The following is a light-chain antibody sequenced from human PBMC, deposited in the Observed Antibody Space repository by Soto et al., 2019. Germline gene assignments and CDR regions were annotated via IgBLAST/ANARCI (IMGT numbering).Light chain of an antibody. CDR2: RNN. CDR3: ATWDESLNGFYV. CDR1: TSNIGSNY. V-gene: IGLV1-47*01. J-gene: IGLJ1*01. Sequence: QSVLTQPPSASVTPGQGVTISCSGSTSNIGSNYVYWYQQLPGTAPKLLIYRNNQRPSGVPDRFSGSKSGTSASLATSGLRFDDEADYFCATWDESLNGFYVFGTGTKVTVL.